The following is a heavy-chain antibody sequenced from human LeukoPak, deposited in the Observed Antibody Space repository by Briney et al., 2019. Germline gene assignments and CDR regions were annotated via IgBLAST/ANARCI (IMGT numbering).Heavy chain of an antibody. CDR3: AKFSRYDSTGYYYATGYFDY. CDR1: GFSLSKYG. Sequence: GGSLRLSCAGSGFSLSKYGMNGVGQAPRKGLEWVSAISGSGGSTYYADSVKGRFTISRDNSKNTLYLQMNSLRTEDTAVYYCAKFSRYDSTGYYYATGYFDYWGQGTLVTVSS. D-gene: IGHD3-22*01. V-gene: IGHV3-23*01. J-gene: IGHJ4*02. CDR2: ISGSGGST.